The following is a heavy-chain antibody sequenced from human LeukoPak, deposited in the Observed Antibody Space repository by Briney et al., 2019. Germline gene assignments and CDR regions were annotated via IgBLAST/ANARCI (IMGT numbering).Heavy chain of an antibody. Sequence: SETLSLTCTVSGGSISSGSYYWSWIRQPAGKELEWIGRIYTSGSTNYNPSLKSRVTISVDTSKNQFSLKLSSVTAADTAVYYCARTSGGYDNWFDPWGQGTLVTVSS. CDR1: GGSISSGSYY. J-gene: IGHJ5*02. D-gene: IGHD5-12*01. CDR2: IYTSGST. CDR3: ARTSGGYDNWFDP. V-gene: IGHV4-61*02.